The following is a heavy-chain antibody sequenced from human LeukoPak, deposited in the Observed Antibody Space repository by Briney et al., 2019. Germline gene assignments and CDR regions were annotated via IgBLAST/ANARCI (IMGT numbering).Heavy chain of an antibody. V-gene: IGHV7-4-1*02. Sequence: GASVKVSCKASGYTFTSYYLHWVRQAPGQGLEWMGWINTNTGNPTYAQGFTGRFVFSLDTSVSTAYLRISSLKAEDTAVYYCARSLTGTTFPYDYWGQGTLVTVSS. J-gene: IGHJ4*02. CDR2: INTNTGNP. CDR3: ARSLTGTTFPYDY. CDR1: GYTFTSYY. D-gene: IGHD1-20*01.